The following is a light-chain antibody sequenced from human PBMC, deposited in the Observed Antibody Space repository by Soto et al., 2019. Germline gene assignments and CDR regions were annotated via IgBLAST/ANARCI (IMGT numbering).Light chain of an antibody. J-gene: IGKJ1*01. CDR1: QSLMFSVGRNY. CDR2: LAS. Sequence: ETVMTQSPLFLPVTPGEPASISCRSSQSLMFSVGRNYLDWFLQKPGQSPQLLIYLASKRASGVPDRFGGSGSGTHFTLNISRVETEDVGIYFCMQGLRSPPTFGQGTKVEIK. V-gene: IGKV2-28*01. CDR3: MQGLRSPPT.